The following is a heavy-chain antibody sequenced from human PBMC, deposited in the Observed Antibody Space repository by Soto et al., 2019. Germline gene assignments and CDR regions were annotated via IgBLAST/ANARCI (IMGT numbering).Heavy chain of an antibody. CDR1: GGSISSYY. Sequence: SSETLSLTCTVSGGSISSYYWSWIRQPPGKGLEWIGYIYYSGSTNYNPSLKSRVTISVDTSKNQFSLKLSSVTAADTAVYYCARDHGGYSYGAHYYYYGMDVWGQGTTVTVSS. CDR3: ARDHGGYSYGAHYYYYGMDV. J-gene: IGHJ6*02. V-gene: IGHV4-59*01. D-gene: IGHD5-18*01. CDR2: IYYSGST.